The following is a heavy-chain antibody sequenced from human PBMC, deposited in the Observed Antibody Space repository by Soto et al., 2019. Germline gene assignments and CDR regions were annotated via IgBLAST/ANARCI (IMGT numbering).Heavy chain of an antibody. CDR2: IWYDGSNK. CDR3: ARGLRGISFYGMDV. V-gene: IGHV3-33*01. CDR1: GFTFSLCG. J-gene: IGHJ6*02. Sequence: QVQLVESGGGVVQPGRSLRLYCAASGFTFSLCGMHWVRQAPGKGLEWVAVIWYDGSNKFYADSVKGRFTISRDNSKNTLYLQMNSLRDEDTAVYYCARGLRGISFYGMDVWGQGTTVIVSS. D-gene: IGHD3-16*01.